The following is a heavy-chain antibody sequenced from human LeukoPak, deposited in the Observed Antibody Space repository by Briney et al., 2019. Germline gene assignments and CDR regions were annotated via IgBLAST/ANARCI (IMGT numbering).Heavy chain of an antibody. CDR1: GFTLSSYG. J-gene: IGHJ5*02. V-gene: IGHV3-23*01. Sequence: GKSLRLSCVASGFTLSSYGMHWVRQAPGKGLEWVSTIGLGDDSAYYADSVKGRFTISRDNSKNTLYLQMNYLRAEDTAVYYCAKDPTSVGGRHDWLLDSWGQGTLVTVSS. CDR3: AKDPTSVGGRHDWLLDS. CDR2: IGLGDDSA. D-gene: IGHD3-9*01.